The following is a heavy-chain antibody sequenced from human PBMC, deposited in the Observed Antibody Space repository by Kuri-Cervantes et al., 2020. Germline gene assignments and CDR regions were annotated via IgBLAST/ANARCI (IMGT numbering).Heavy chain of an antibody. V-gene: IGHV3-7*03. Sequence: GESLKISCAASGFTFSTYGMSWVRQAPGKGLEWVASIKPDGGDEYYPDSVKGRFTISRDNAKNSLYLQMNSLRAEDTAVYYCARDLSNQWCHYYGMDVWGQGTTVTVSS. CDR1: GFTFSTYG. CDR2: IKPDGGDE. D-gene: IGHD2-15*01. J-gene: IGHJ6*02. CDR3: ARDLSNQWCHYYGMDV.